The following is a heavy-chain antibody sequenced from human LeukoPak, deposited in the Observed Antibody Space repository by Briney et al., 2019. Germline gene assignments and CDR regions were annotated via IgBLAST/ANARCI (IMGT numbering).Heavy chain of an antibody. J-gene: IGHJ4*02. V-gene: IGHV6-1*01. CDR1: VDSVSTNSAA. Sequence: SQTLSLTCVISVDSVSTNSAAWNWIRQSPSRGLEWLGRTYYRSKWYNDYPVSVKSRITINPDTSKNQFSLHLNSVTPEDTAVYYCARVVSPTSSFDSWGQGTLVTVSS. CDR2: TYYRSKWYN. CDR3: ARVVSPTSSFDS. D-gene: IGHD5-12*01.